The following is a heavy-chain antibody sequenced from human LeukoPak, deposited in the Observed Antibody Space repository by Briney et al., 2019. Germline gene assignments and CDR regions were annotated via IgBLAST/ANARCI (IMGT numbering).Heavy chain of an antibody. CDR2: ISGSGGST. J-gene: IGHJ4*02. D-gene: IGHD5-18*01. CDR3: AKVGYSYGFFDY. Sequence: GGSLLLSCAASGFTFSSYAMSWVRPAPGKGLEWVSAISGSGGSTYYADSVKGRFTISRDNSKNTLYLQMNSLRAEDTAVYYCAKVGYSYGFFDYWGQGTLVTVSS. CDR1: GFTFSSYA. V-gene: IGHV3-23*01.